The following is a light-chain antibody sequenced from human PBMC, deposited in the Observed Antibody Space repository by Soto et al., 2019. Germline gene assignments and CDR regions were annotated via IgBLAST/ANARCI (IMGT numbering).Light chain of an antibody. V-gene: IGLV2-8*01. Sequence: QSALTQPPSASGSPGQSVTISCTGTSSDVGGYNFVSWYQQHPGKAPKLMICEVSKRPSGVPDCFSGSKSGNTASLTVSGLQAEDEADYYCSSYAGNNIYVFGTGTKVTVL. CDR3: SSYAGNNIYV. CDR2: EVS. CDR1: SSDVGGYNF. J-gene: IGLJ1*01.